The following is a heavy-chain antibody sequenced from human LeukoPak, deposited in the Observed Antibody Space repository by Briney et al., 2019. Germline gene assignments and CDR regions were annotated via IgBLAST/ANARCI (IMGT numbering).Heavy chain of an antibody. V-gene: IGHV3-23*01. Sequence: PGGSLRLSCAASGFTCSSYAMSWVRQAPGKGLEWVSAISGSGGSTYYADSVKGRFSISRDNSKNTLYLQMNSLRAEDTAVYYCAKEERFLERYFDYWGQGTLVTVSS. J-gene: IGHJ4*02. CDR1: GFTCSSYA. CDR2: ISGSGGST. CDR3: AKEERFLERYFDY. D-gene: IGHD3-3*01.